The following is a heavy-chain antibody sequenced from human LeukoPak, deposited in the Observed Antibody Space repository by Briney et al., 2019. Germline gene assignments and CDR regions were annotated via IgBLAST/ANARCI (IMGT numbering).Heavy chain of an antibody. D-gene: IGHD2-21*02. J-gene: IGHJ4*02. V-gene: IGHV1-69*05. Sequence: RASVKVSCKASGGTFISYAISWVRQAPGQGLEWMGGIIPIFGTANYAQKFQGRVTITTDESTSTAYMELSSLRSEDTAVYYCGACGGDCYHWDYWGQGTLVTVSS. CDR1: GGTFISYA. CDR2: IIPIFGTA. CDR3: GACGGDCYHWDY.